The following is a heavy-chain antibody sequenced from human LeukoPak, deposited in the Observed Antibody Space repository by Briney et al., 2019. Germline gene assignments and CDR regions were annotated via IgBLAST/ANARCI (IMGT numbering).Heavy chain of an antibody. J-gene: IGHJ4*02. CDR2: IWYDGSNK. CDR1: GFTFSSYG. CDR3: AKDLILARVVVIATDLDY. Sequence: PGGSLRLSCAASGFTFSSYGMHWVRQAPGKGLEWVAVIWYDGSNKYYADSVKGRFTISRDNSKNTLYLQMNSLRAEDTAVYYCAKDLILARVVVIATDLDYWGQGTLVTVSS. D-gene: IGHD2-21*01. V-gene: IGHV3-30*02.